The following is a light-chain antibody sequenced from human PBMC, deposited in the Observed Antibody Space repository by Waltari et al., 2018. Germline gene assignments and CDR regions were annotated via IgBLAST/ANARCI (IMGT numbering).Light chain of an antibody. CDR2: WSS. V-gene: IGKV4-1*01. J-gene: IGKJ4*01. CDR3: HQYYNSPLT. Sequence: DIVMIQSPESLAVSVGERATINCKSSQTLLYTSNNKIHLAWYQQKSGQPPKVLIYWSSTRAPGVSERFSGSGSGTNFSLTISGLQAEDVGIYYCHQYYNSPLTFGGGTRVEI. CDR1: QTLLYTSNNKIH.